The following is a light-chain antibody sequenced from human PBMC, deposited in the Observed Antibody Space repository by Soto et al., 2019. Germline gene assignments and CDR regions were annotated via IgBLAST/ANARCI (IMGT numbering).Light chain of an antibody. Sequence: EIVMTQSPATLSVSPGETAILSCRASQTVNTNLAWYQQEPGQAPRLLIYGASTRATGIPTRFSGSGSGTDFTLTISSLQSEDFAVYYCQQYNNWPRTFGQGTRLEIK. CDR1: QTVNTN. J-gene: IGKJ5*01. CDR3: QQYNNWPRT. CDR2: GAS. V-gene: IGKV3-15*01.